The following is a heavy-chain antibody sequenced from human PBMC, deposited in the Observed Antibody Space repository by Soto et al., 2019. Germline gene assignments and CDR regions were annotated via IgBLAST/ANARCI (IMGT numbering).Heavy chain of an antibody. D-gene: IGHD2-2*01. CDR2: ISGSGGST. J-gene: IGHJ4*01. V-gene: IGHV3-23*01. CDR1: GFTFSSYA. CDR3: AKGYCGSSSCGLPTDYFAY. Sequence: GRTLRLSCAVSGFTFSSYAMSWVRQAPGKGLEWVSGISGSGGSTYHADSVKGRFTISRDNSKNTLYLQMNSLRVEDTAVYYCAKGYCGSSSCGLPTDYFAYWGRRSPVTVSS.